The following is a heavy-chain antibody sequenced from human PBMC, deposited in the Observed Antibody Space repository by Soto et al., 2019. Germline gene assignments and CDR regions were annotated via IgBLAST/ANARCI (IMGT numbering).Heavy chain of an antibody. CDR2: IYYGGSS. Sequence: QLQLQESGPGLVKPSETLSLTCTVSGVSISSSSYYWGWFRQPPGKGLEWIGTIYYGGSSYSNPSLKSRVTTSLDTSKNQFSLTMTSVTAADTAVYYCARQGSSWGQGTLVPVS. CDR1: GVSISSSSYY. V-gene: IGHV4-39*01. CDR3: ARQGSS. J-gene: IGHJ5*02.